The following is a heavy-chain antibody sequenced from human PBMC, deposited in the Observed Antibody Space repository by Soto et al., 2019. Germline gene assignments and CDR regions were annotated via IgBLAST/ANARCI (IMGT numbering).Heavy chain of an antibody. CDR2: ISSTTNYI. CDR1: GFTFTRYS. Sequence: GGSLRLSCAASGFTFTRYSMNWVRQAPGKGLEWVSSISSTTNYIYYGDSMKGRFTISRDNAKNSLYLEINSLRAEDTAVYYCARESEDLTSNFDYWGQGTLVTVSS. CDR3: ARESEDLTSNFDY. J-gene: IGHJ4*02. V-gene: IGHV3-21*06.